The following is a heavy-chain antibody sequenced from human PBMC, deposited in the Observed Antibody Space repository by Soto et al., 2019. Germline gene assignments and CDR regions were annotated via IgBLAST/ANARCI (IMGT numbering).Heavy chain of an antibody. CDR2: ISSSSSYI. V-gene: IGHV3-21*01. J-gene: IGHJ5*02. CDR1: GFTFSSYS. CDR3: PRDATAYSSSPVNWFDP. D-gene: IGHD6-6*01. Sequence: GGSLRLSCAASGFTFSSYSMNWVRQAPGKGLEWVSSISSSSSYIYYADSVKGRFTISRDNAKNSLYLQMNSLRAEDTAVYYCPRDATAYSSSPVNWFDPWGQGTLVTVSS.